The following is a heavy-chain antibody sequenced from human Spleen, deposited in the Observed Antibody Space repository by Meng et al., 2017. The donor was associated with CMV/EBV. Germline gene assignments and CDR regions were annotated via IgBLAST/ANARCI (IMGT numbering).Heavy chain of an antibody. CDR1: GGSFSGYY. Sequence: QVKLQAGGEGLFKVSETLSLTCAVYGGSFSGYYWTWVRQPPGKGLEWIGEINHSGRTNYNPSLKSRVTISVDTSKNQFSLKLTSVTAADTAIYYCARSRDWSGYSPLDYWGQETLVTVSS. V-gene: IGHV4-34*01. CDR3: ARSRDWSGYSPLDY. CDR2: INHSGRT. D-gene: IGHD3-3*01. J-gene: IGHJ4*02.